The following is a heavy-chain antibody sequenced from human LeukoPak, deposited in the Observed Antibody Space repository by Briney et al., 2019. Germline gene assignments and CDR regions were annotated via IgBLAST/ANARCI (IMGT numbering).Heavy chain of an antibody. CDR1: GFPFSTYE. J-gene: IGHJ4*02. CDR3: AREKRDCGGDCLDY. V-gene: IGHV3-48*03. Sequence: QSGGSLRLSCEASGFPFSTYEFNWVRQGPGKGLEWVSFISTSGSSIYYADSLKGRFTVSRDNAKNSLHLQINSLRADDTAVYYCAREKRDCGGDCLDYWGQGTLVTVSS. D-gene: IGHD2-21*02. CDR2: ISTSGSSI.